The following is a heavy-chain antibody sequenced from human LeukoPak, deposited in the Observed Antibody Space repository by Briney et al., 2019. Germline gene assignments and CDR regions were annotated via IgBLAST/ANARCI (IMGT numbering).Heavy chain of an antibody. V-gene: IGHV5-51*01. CDR1: GYSFTSYW. J-gene: IGHJ5*02. CDR2: IYPGDSDT. Sequence: ESLKISCKGSGYSFTSYWIGWVRQMPGKGLEWMGIIYPGDSDTRYSPSFQGQVTISADKSISTAYLQWSSLKASDTAMYYCARHLKSPRSYGSGKGNWFDPWGQGTLVTVSS. D-gene: IGHD3-10*01. CDR3: ARHLKSPRSYGSGKGNWFDP.